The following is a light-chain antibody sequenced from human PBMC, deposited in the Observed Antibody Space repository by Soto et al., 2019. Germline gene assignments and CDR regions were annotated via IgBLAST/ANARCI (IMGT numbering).Light chain of an antibody. CDR2: GAS. J-gene: IGKJ1*01. CDR3: QQYNNWWT. Sequence: EIVMTQSPATLSVSPGERATLSCRASQSVSSNLAWYQQKPGQAPRLLIYGASTRATGIPARFSGSWSGTDFTLTISSLESEDFAVYYCQQYNNWWTFGQGTKVEI. CDR1: QSVSSN. V-gene: IGKV3-15*01.